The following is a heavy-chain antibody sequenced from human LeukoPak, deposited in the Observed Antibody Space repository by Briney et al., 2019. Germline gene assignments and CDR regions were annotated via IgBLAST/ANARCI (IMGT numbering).Heavy chain of an antibody. CDR1: GFTFSSYA. D-gene: IGHD2-15*01. Sequence: PGGSLRLSCAASGFTFSSYAMSWVRQAPGTGLEWVSAISGSGGSTYYADSVKGRFTISRDNSKNTLYLQMNSLRAEDTAVYYCAKATCSGATCARFDYWGQGTLVTVSS. CDR2: ISGSGGST. V-gene: IGHV3-23*01. J-gene: IGHJ4*02. CDR3: AKATCSGATCARFDY.